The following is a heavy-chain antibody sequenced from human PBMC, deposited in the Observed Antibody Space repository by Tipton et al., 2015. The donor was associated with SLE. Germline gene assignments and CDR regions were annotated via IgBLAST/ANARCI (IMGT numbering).Heavy chain of an antibody. CDR3: TRVACSGGTCPDDY. CDR2: IRSRDYGGTP. J-gene: IGHJ4*02. D-gene: IGHD2-15*01. Sequence: SLRLSCPASGFTFGDYAMGWVRQAPGKGLEWVTFIRSRDYGGTPEYAASVRGRFTISRDDSRSIAYLQINGLKTEDTAVYYCTRVACSGGTCPDDYWGQGTLVTVSS. CDR1: GFTFGDYA. V-gene: IGHV3-49*04.